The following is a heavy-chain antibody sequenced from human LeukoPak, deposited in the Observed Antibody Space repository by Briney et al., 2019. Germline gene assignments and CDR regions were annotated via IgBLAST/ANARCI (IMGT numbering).Heavy chain of an antibody. J-gene: IGHJ3*02. CDR1: GFTFDDYG. CDR3: TRSRITIFGVIARGAFEI. D-gene: IGHD3-3*01. Sequence: GGSLRLSCAASGFTFDDYGMNWVRQAPGKGLEGVSVINWNGDRIGYADSVKGRFTISRDNAKNSLYLQMNSLRAEDTALYHCTRSRITIFGVIARGAFEIWGQGTMVTVSS. CDR2: INWNGDRI. V-gene: IGHV3-20*01.